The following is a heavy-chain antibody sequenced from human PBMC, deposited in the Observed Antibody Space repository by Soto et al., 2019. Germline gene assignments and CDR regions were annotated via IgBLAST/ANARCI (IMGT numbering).Heavy chain of an antibody. CDR3: ARKGSSSWSDQ. V-gene: IGHV3-7*03. Sequence: EVQLVESGGGLVQPGGSLRLSCAASGFTFSTYWMSWVRQAPGKGLEWVANINQDGSEKYYVDFVKGRFTISRDNAKNSLYLQMNSLRVDDTAVYYCARKGSSSWSDQWGQGTLVTVSS. CDR2: INQDGSEK. D-gene: IGHD3-10*01. J-gene: IGHJ5*02. CDR1: GFTFSTYW.